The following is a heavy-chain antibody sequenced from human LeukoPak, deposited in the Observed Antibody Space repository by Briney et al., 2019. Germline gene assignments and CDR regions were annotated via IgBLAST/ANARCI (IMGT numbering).Heavy chain of an antibody. V-gene: IGHV4-38-2*02. J-gene: IGHJ5*02. Sequence: PSETLSLTCTVSGYSISSGYYWGWIRQPPGKGQEWIGSIYHSGSTYYNPSLKSRVTISVDTSKNQFSLKLSSVTAADTAVYYCARDSRFLEWLLSRDNWFDPWGQGTLVTVSS. D-gene: IGHD3-3*01. CDR2: IYHSGST. CDR3: ARDSRFLEWLLSRDNWFDP. CDR1: GYSISSGYY.